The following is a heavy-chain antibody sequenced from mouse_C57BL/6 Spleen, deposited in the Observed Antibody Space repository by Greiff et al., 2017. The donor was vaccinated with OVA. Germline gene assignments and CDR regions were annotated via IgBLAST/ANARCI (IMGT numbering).Heavy chain of an antibody. D-gene: IGHD2-5*01. V-gene: IGHV5-6*02. CDR1: GFTFSSYG. Sequence: EVMLVESGGDLVKPGGSLKLSCAASGFTFSSYGMSWVRQTPDKRLEWVATISSGGSYTYYPDSVKGRFTISRDNAKNTLYLQMSSLKSEDTAMYYCARHAYSNYSAWFAYWGQGTLVTVSA. J-gene: IGHJ3*01. CDR3: ARHAYSNYSAWFAY. CDR2: ISSGGSYT.